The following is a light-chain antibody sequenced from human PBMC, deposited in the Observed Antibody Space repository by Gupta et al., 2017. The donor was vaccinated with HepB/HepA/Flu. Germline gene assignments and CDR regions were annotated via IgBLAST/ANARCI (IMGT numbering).Light chain of an antibody. CDR3: QVWDSSSPVV. CDR2: YDS. CDR1: NIGSKS. Sequence: SYVLTQPPSVSVAPGKTARITCGGNNIGSKSVHWYQQKPGQAPVLVIYYDSDRPSGIPERFSGSNSGNTVTLTISRVEAGDEADYYCQVWDSSSPVVFGGGTKLTVL. V-gene: IGLV3-21*04. J-gene: IGLJ2*01.